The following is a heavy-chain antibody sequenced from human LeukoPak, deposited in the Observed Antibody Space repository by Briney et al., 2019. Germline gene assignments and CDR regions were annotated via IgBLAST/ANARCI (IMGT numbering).Heavy chain of an antibody. CDR2: IYYSGTT. V-gene: IGHV4-59*01. CDR1: GGSMSSYY. J-gene: IGHJ6*02. CDR3: ARDLGRYGDYPPGNGMDV. D-gene: IGHD4-17*01. Sequence: PSETLSLTCTVSGGSMSSYYWSWIRQPPGKGLEWIGYIYYSGTTKYNPSLKSRLTMSVDTSENQFSLRLSSVTAADTAVYYCARDLGRYGDYPPGNGMDVWGQGTTVTVSS.